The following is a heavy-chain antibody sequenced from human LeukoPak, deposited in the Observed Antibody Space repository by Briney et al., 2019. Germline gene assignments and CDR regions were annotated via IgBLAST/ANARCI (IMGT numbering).Heavy chain of an antibody. CDR2: IDYSGST. V-gene: IGHV4-39*07. CDR1: GGSISSSSYY. Sequence: TSGTLSLTCVVSGGSISSSSYYWGWIRQPPGKGLEWIGSIDYSGSTYNNTPLKSRVTISVDTSKNQFSLKLSSVTAADTAVYFCARDPGMGSSGPVTNWGQGTMVTVSS. J-gene: IGHJ3*01. D-gene: IGHD6-19*01. CDR3: ARDPGMGSSGPVTN.